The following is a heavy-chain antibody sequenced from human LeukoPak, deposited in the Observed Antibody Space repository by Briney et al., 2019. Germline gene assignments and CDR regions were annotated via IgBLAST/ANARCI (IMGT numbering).Heavy chain of an antibody. Sequence: SETLSLTCTVSGSPISSGGYYWSWIRQHPGKGLEWIGYIYYSGSTYYNPSLKSRVTISVDTSKNQFSLKLSSVTAADTAVYYCARTGSGYYPDAFDIWGQGTMVTVSS. CDR3: ARTGSGYYPDAFDI. CDR2: IYYSGST. CDR1: GSPISSGGYY. D-gene: IGHD3-22*01. V-gene: IGHV4-31*03. J-gene: IGHJ3*02.